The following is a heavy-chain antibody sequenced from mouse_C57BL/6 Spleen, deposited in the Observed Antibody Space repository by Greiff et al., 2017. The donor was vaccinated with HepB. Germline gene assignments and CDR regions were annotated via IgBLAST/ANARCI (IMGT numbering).Heavy chain of an antibody. Sequence: VQLQQSGPELVKPGASVKISCKASGYAFSSSWMNWVKQRPGKGLEWIGRIYPGDGDTNYNGKFKGKATLTADKSSSTAYMQLSSLTSEDSAVYFCARAAQATRGFDYWGQGTTLTVSS. V-gene: IGHV1-82*01. J-gene: IGHJ2*01. CDR2: IYPGDGDT. CDR1: GYAFSSSW. D-gene: IGHD3-2*02. CDR3: ARAAQATRGFDY.